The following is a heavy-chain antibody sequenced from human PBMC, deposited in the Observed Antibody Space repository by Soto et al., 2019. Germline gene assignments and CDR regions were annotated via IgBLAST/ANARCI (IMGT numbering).Heavy chain of an antibody. CDR2: IYYSGST. D-gene: IGHD3-10*01. CDR3: ATKGRAYGSGSYPLDP. J-gene: IGHJ5*02. V-gene: IGHV4-59*01. CDR1: GGSISSYY. Sequence: SETLSLTCTVSGGSISSYYWSWIRQPPGKGLEWIGYIYYSGSTNYNPSLKSRVTISVDTSKNQFSLKLSSVTAADTAVYYCATKGRAYGSGSYPLDPWGQGTLVTVSS.